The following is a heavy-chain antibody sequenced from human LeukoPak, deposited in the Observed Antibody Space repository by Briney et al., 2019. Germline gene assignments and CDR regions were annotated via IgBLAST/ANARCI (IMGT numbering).Heavy chain of an antibody. V-gene: IGHV1-69*04. D-gene: IGHD2-15*01. CDR1: GGTFSSYA. Sequence: ASVKVSCKASGGTFSSYAISWVRQAPGQGLEWMGRIIPILGIANYAQKFQGRVTITADKSTSTAYMELSSLRSEDTAVYYCARVPTVVAASWWFDPWGQGTLVTVSS. J-gene: IGHJ5*02. CDR2: IIPILGIA. CDR3: ARVPTVVAASWWFDP.